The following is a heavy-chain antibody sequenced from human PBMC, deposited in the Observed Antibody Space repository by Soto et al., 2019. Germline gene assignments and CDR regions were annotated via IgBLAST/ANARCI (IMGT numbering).Heavy chain of an antibody. Sequence: PGGPLRLSCAASGFTFSSHAMSWVRQAPGKGLEWVSAISGSGGSTYYADSVKGRFTISRDNSKNTLYLQMNSLRAEDTAVYYCAKAHFDWFRIGYCGQGTLVTVSS. D-gene: IGHD3-9*01. CDR1: GFTFSSHA. CDR2: ISGSGGST. V-gene: IGHV3-23*01. CDR3: AKAHFDWFRIGY. J-gene: IGHJ4*02.